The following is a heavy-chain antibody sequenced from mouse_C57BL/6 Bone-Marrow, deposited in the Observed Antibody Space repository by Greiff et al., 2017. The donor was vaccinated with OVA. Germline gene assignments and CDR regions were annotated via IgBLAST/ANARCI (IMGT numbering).Heavy chain of an antibody. CDR2: IYPGSSVT. CDR3: TRDDWLYDYAMDY. Sequence: VQLQQSGTVLVRPGASVKMSCKTSGYTFTSYWMHWVKQRPGQGLEWIGAIYPGSSVTSYNEKFKGKAKLTAVTSPSTAYMVLSSLTNEDSAVYYCTRDDWLYDYAMDYWGQGTSVTVSS. CDR1: GYTFTSYW. V-gene: IGHV1-5*01. J-gene: IGHJ4*01. D-gene: IGHD2-4*01.